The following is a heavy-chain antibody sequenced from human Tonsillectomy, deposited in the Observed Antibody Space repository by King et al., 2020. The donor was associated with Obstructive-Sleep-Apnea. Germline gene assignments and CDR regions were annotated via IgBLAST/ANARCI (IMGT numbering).Heavy chain of an antibody. CDR3: ARNHRFGKLLYAFDI. D-gene: IGHD3-10*01. Sequence: TLKESGPTLVKPTQTLTLTCTFSGFSLSNSGVGVGWIRQPPGKALEWLAFIYWNDDKRYRPSLKSRLTITKDTSKNQVVLKMTNMDPVDTATYYCARNHRFGKLLYAFDIWDQGTLVAVSS. V-gene: IGHV2-5*01. CDR1: GFSLSNSGVG. CDR2: IYWNDDK. J-gene: IGHJ3*02.